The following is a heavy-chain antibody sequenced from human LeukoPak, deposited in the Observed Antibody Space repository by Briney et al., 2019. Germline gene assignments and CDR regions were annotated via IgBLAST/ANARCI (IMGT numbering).Heavy chain of an antibody. J-gene: IGHJ6*03. CDR2: IRYDGSDK. D-gene: IGHD3-22*01. Sequence: SCKASGYTFSSYGMHWVRQAPGKGLEWVAFIRYDGSDKYYADSVKGRFTISRDNSKNTLYLQMNSLRAEDTAVYYCAKDGPISSGYLRYYYYYYMDVWGKGTTVTVSS. V-gene: IGHV3-30*02. CDR1: GYTFSSYG. CDR3: AKDGPISSGYLRYYYYYYMDV.